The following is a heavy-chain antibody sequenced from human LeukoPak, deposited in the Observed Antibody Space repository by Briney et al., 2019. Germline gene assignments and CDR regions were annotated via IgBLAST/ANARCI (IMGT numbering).Heavy chain of an antibody. J-gene: IGHJ4*02. D-gene: IGHD4-17*01. Sequence: PSETLSLTCTVSGDSLRGSYWNWIRQPPGKALEWIGFIYYSGSTIYNPSLKSRVTMWVDTAKKQLSLNLTSVSAADTALYFCAKVDGGGGDYGFDSWGQGTLVTVSS. V-gene: IGHV4-59*12. CDR1: GDSLRGSY. CDR2: IYYSGST. CDR3: AKVDGGGGDYGFDS.